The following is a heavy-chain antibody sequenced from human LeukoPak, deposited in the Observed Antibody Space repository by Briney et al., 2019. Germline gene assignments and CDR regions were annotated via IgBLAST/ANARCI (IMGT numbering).Heavy chain of an antibody. J-gene: IGHJ4*02. V-gene: IGHV4-39*01. CDR3: ARQVTFGYAYAYYFDY. CDR1: GGSIISTYYY. CDR2: FHYSGSN. D-gene: IGHD3-16*01. Sequence: SETLSLTCTVSGGSIISTYYYSGWIRQTPGKGLEWIGNFHYSGSNSYHPSLKSRVTISVDTSKNQFSLRLSSVTAADTAVYYCARQVTFGYAYAYYFDYWGQGTLVTVSS.